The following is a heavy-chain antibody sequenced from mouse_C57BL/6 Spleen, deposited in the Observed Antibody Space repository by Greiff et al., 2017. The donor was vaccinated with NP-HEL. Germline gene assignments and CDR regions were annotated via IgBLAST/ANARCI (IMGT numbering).Heavy chain of an antibody. J-gene: IGHJ3*01. CDR3: ARGGTGAWFAY. CDR2: LYPGDGDT. V-gene: IGHV1-80*01. D-gene: IGHD3-3*01. CDR1: GYAFSSYW. Sequence: VQLQQSGAELVKPGASVKISCKASGYAFSSYWLNWVKQRPGKGLEWIGQLYPGDGDTNYNGTFKGKATLTADKSSSTAYMQLSSLTSEDSAVYFCARGGTGAWFAYWGQGTLVTVSA.